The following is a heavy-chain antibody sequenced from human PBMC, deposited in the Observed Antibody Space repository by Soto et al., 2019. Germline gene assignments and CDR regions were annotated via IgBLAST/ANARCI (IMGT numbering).Heavy chain of an antibody. CDR1: GFTFSSYA. CDR3: AKNDNIFGVVISGYFDY. Sequence: GGSLRLSCAASGFTFSSYAMSWVRQAPGKGLEWVSAISGSGGSTYYADSVKGRFTISRDNSKNTLYLQMNSLRAEDTAVYYCAKNDNIFGVVISGYFDYWGQGTLVTVSS. V-gene: IGHV3-23*01. J-gene: IGHJ4*02. D-gene: IGHD3-3*02. CDR2: ISGSGGST.